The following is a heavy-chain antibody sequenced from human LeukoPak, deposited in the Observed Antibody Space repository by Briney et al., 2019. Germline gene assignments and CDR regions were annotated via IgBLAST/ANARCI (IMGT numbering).Heavy chain of an antibody. CDR3: ARGIQLWFNNWFDP. D-gene: IGHD5-18*01. CDR2: IYSGGST. CDR1: GFTVSSNY. V-gene: IGHV3-66*01. Sequence: PGGSLRLSCAASGFTVSSNYMSWVRQAPGKGLEWVSVIYSGGSTCYADSVKGRFTISRDNSKNTLYLQMNSLRAEDTAVYYCARGIQLWFNNWFDPWGQGTLVTVSS. J-gene: IGHJ5*02.